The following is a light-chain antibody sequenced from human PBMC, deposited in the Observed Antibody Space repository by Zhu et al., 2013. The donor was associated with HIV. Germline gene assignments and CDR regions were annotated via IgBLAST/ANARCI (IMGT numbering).Light chain of an antibody. CDR1: QSVSSSY. V-gene: IGKV3-20*01. J-gene: IGKJ2*02. CDR3: QHYGSSRCT. CDR2: SAS. Sequence: EIVLTQSPGILSLSPGERATLSCRASQSVSSSYLAWYRHKPGQAPRLLIYSASSRATGIPDRFSGSGSGTDFTLTISRLEPEDFAVYYCQHYGSSRCTFGQGTKLEIK.